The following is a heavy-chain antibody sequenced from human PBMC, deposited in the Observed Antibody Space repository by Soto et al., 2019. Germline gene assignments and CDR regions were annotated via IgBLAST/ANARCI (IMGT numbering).Heavy chain of an antibody. V-gene: IGHV4-61*01. Sequence: NPSETLSLTCTVSGGSVSSNTYYWSWIRQPPGKGLEWIGYIYNSGTTNYNPSLKSRVTISVDTSRNQFSLKLTSVTAADTAVYYCARTRWLQQCFDYWDQGTLVTVSS. CDR3: ARTRWLQQCFDY. CDR1: GGSVSSNTYY. J-gene: IGHJ4*02. CDR2: IYNSGTT. D-gene: IGHD5-12*01.